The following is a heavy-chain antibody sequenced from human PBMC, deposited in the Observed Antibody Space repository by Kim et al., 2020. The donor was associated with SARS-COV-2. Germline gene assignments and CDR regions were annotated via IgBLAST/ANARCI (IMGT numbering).Heavy chain of an antibody. J-gene: IGHJ6*02. Sequence: ADAVKGRVTISRDNATDSLYLQMNRLRAEDTAVYYCARGSRYSYYYYGMEVWGQGTTVTVS. CDR3: ARGSRYSYYYYGMEV. V-gene: IGHV3-21*01. D-gene: IGHD3-10*01.